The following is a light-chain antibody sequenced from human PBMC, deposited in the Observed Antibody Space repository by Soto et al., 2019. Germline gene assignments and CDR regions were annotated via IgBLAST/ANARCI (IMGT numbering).Light chain of an antibody. Sequence: QSALPQPASVSGSPGQSITISCTGTSSDVGDYNYVSWYQQHPGKAPKLMIYDVSNRPSGVSNRFSGSKSGNTASLTISGLQAEDDADYYCSSFTSSNTVIFGGGTKLTVL. CDR2: DVS. CDR3: SSFTSSNTVI. J-gene: IGLJ2*01. CDR1: SSDVGDYNY. V-gene: IGLV2-14*01.